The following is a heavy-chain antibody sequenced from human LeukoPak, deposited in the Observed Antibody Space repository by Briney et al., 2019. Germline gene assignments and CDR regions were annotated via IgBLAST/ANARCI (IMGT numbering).Heavy chain of an antibody. CDR1: GFIFSSDA. V-gene: IGHV3-23*01. D-gene: IGHD2-2*02. CDR2: ISGSGGRT. Sequence: PGGSLRLSCAASGFIFSSDALSWVRQAPGKGLEWVSLISGSGGRTDYADSVKGRFTISRDNSKNTLYLQMNSLRAEDTAVYYCAKDRYQLPYGWFDPWGQGTLVTVSS. CDR3: AKDRYQLPYGWFDP. J-gene: IGHJ5*02.